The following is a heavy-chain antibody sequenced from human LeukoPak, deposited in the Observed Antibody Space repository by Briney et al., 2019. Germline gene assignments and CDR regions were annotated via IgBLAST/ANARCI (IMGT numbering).Heavy chain of an antibody. Sequence: GGSLRLSCAASGFTFSSYAMSWVRQAPGKGLEWVGRVKSKTDGETTDYAAPVQGRFTISRDDSKDTLYLQMDSLKTEDTAVYYCILAAAGPAYWGQGTLVTVSS. V-gene: IGHV3-15*01. CDR2: VKSKTDGETT. D-gene: IGHD6-13*01. CDR1: GFTFSSYA. J-gene: IGHJ4*02. CDR3: ILAAAGPAY.